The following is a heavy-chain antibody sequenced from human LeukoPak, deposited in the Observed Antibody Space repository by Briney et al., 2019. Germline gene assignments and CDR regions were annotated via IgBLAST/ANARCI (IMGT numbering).Heavy chain of an antibody. Sequence: GGSLRLSCAVSGFTYSIYAMSWVRQAPGKGLEGVSTISGSGDTYYVDSVTGRFTISRDNSKNTLYLQMNSLRAEDTAVYYCAKEGGYNYGYLDYWGQGTLVTVSS. CDR3: AKEGGYNYGYLDY. CDR1: GFTYSIYA. J-gene: IGHJ4*02. CDR2: ISGSGDT. D-gene: IGHD5-18*01. V-gene: IGHV3-23*01.